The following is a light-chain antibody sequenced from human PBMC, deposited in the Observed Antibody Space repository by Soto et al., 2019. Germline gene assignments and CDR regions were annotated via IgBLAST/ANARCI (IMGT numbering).Light chain of an antibody. CDR2: DAS. Sequence: DIQMTKSPSTLSASVGDRVTITCRASQSISSWLAWYQQKPGKAPKLLIYDASSLESGVPSRFSGSGSGTEFTLTISRLQPDDFATYYCQKYKRYSPYMYTLGQGTKLEIK. CDR3: QKYKRYSPYMYT. J-gene: IGKJ2*01. CDR1: QSISSW. V-gene: IGKV1-5*01.